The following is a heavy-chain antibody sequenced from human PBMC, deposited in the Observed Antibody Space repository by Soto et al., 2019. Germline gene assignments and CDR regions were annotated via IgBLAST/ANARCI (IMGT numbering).Heavy chain of an antibody. J-gene: IGHJ6*02. CDR3: TTEGPPGIAARPNYYYGMDV. V-gene: IGHV3-15*01. CDR1: GFTFSNAW. D-gene: IGHD6-6*01. CDR2: IKSKTDGGTT. Sequence: GGSLRLSCAASGFTFSNAWMSWVRQAPGRGLEWVGRIKSKTDGGTTDYAAPVKGRFTISRDDSKNTLYLQMNSLKTEDTAVYYCTTEGPPGIAARPNYYYGMDVWGQGTTVTVSS.